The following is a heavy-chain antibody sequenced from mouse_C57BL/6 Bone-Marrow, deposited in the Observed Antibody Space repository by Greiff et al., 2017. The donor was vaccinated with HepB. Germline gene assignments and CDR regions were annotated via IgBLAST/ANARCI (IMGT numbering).Heavy chain of an antibody. V-gene: IGHV1-81*01. CDR3: ARSYYYGSSYRYFDV. J-gene: IGHJ1*03. D-gene: IGHD1-1*01. CDR2: IYPRSGNT. CDR1: GYTFTSYG. Sequence: VQLQQSGAELARPGASVKLSCKASGYTFTSYGISWVKQRTGQGLEWIGEIYPRSGNTYYNEKFKGKATLTADKSSSTAYMELRSLTSEDSAVYFCARSYYYGSSYRYFDVWGTGTTVTVSS.